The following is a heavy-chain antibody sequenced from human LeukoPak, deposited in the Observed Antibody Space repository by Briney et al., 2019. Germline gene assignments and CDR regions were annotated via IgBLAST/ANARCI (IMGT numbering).Heavy chain of an antibody. CDR1: GGSISSGSYY. D-gene: IGHD6-19*01. V-gene: IGHV4-61*02. J-gene: IGHJ4*02. Sequence: KASQTLSLTCTVSGGSISSGSYYWSWIRQPAGKGLEWIGRIYTSGSTNYNPSLKSRVTISVDTSKNQFSLKLSSVTAADTAVYYCARATVAGGIYFDYWGQGTLVTVSS. CDR2: IYTSGST. CDR3: ARATVAGGIYFDY.